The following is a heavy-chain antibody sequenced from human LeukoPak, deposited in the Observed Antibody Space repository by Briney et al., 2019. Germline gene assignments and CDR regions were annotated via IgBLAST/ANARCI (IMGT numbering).Heavy chain of an antibody. CDR1: GFTVNSNY. CDR3: AKENKGSGWYLRYFDY. J-gene: IGHJ4*02. D-gene: IGHD6-19*01. CDR2: IYSGGGT. V-gene: IGHV3-53*01. Sequence: GGSLRLSCAASGFTVNSNYMSWVRQAPGKGLEWVSVIYSGGGTFYADSVKGRFTVSRDNSKNTLYLQMNSLRAEDTAVYYCAKENKGSGWYLRYFDYWGQGTLVTVSS.